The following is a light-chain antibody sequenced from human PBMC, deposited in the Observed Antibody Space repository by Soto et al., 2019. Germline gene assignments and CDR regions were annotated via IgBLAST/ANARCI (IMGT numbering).Light chain of an antibody. Sequence: EIVLTQSPATLSLSPGERATLSCRASQSVSSYLAWYQQKPAQAPRLLIYDASNRATGIPARFSGSGSGTHFPLTISSLEPEDFAVYYWQQRSNWYTFGQGTKLEIK. V-gene: IGKV3-11*01. CDR2: DAS. CDR3: QQRSNWYT. J-gene: IGKJ2*01. CDR1: QSVSSY.